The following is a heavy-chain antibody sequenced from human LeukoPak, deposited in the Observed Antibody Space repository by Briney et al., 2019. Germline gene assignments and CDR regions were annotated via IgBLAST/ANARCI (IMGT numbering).Heavy chain of an antibody. V-gene: IGHV4-39*01. D-gene: IGHD6-19*01. CDR1: GGSISSSSYY. J-gene: IGHJ4*02. Sequence: SETLSLTCTVSGGSISSSSYYWGWIRQPPGKGLEWIGSIYYSGTTYYNPSLKSRVTISVDTSKNQFSLKLSSVTAADTAVYYCARQMRTAVAGPNFGYWGQGTLVTVSS. CDR2: IYYSGTT. CDR3: ARQMRTAVAGPNFGY.